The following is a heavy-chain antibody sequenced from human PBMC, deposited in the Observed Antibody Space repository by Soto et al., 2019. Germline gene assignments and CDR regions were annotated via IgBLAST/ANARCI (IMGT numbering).Heavy chain of an antibody. V-gene: IGHV3-30-3*01. CDR3: VRAKYSSSSVIYYYYYGMDV. CDR2: ISYDGSNK. CDR1: GFTFSSYA. D-gene: IGHD6-6*01. Sequence: GGSLRLSCAASGFTFSSYAMHWVRQAPGKGLEWVAVISYDGSNKYYADSVKGRFTISRDNSKNTLYLQMNSLRAEDTAVYYCVRAKYSSSSVIYYYYYGMDVWGQGTTVTVSS. J-gene: IGHJ6*02.